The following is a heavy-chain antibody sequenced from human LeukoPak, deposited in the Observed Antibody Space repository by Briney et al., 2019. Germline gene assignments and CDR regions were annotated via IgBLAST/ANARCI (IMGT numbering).Heavy chain of an antibody. CDR1: GFTFSSYA. CDR3: AKGSPYDSSGYYKHFDY. J-gene: IGHJ4*02. V-gene: IGHV3-23*01. D-gene: IGHD3-22*01. Sequence: GGSLRLSCAASGFTFSSYAMSWVRQAPGKGLEWVSAISGSGGSTYYADSVKGRFTISRDNSKNTLYLQMNSLRAEDTAVYYCAKGSPYDSSGYYKHFDYWGQGTLVTVSP. CDR2: ISGSGGST.